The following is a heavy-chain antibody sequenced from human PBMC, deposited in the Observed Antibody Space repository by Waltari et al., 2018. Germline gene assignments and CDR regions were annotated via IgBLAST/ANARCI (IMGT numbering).Heavy chain of an antibody. CDR2: IYSSGST. V-gene: IGHV4-4*07. D-gene: IGHD6-13*01. CDR1: GASISGYF. J-gene: IGHJ5*02. Sequence: QVQLQESGPGLVKPAETLSLSCTVSGASISGYFWNWIRQPAGKGLEWIGRIYSSGSTNYNPTLQRRVTMSLDPSKNQFSLSLRSVTAADTAVYYCARDSRSSWPQGGFDPWGQGTLVTVSS. CDR3: ARDSRSSWPQGGFDP.